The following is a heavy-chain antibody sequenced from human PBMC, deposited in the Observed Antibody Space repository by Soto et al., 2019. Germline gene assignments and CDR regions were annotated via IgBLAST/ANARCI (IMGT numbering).Heavy chain of an antibody. D-gene: IGHD3-22*01. Sequence: SETLSLTCTVSGGSISSGGYYWSWIRQHPGKGLEWIGYIYYSGSTYYNPSLKSRVTISVDTSKNQFSLKLSSVTAADTAVYYCARVSYYYDSSGYHMYYFDYWGQGTLVTVS. J-gene: IGHJ4*02. CDR3: ARVSYYYDSSGYHMYYFDY. CDR1: GGSISSGGYY. CDR2: IYYSGST. V-gene: IGHV4-31*03.